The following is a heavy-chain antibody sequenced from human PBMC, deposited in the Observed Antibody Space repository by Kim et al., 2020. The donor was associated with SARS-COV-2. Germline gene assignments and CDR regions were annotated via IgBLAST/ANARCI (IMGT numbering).Heavy chain of an antibody. Sequence: GGSLRLSCAASGFTFTKVWLSWVRQAPGKGLEWVGRIRSKADGGTVDYAAPVKGRFTISRDDSKNTLYLQMNGLRAEDTAFYHCTTDYERIGGLCDGETCYPASLWGQGTLVTVSS. CDR1: GFTFTKVW. J-gene: IGHJ4*02. CDR2: IRSKADGGTV. V-gene: IGHV3-15*01. CDR3: TTDYERIGGLCDGETCYPASL. D-gene: IGHD2-21*01.